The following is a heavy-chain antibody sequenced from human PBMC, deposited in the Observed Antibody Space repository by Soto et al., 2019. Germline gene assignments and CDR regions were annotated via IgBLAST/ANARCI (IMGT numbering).Heavy chain of an antibody. V-gene: IGHV3-23*01. CDR3: AKCLRVDYYGMDV. CDR1: GFTFSSYA. CDR2: ISGSGGST. J-gene: IGHJ6*02. D-gene: IGHD2-15*01. Sequence: LRLSCAASGFTFSSYAMSWVRQAPGKGLEWVSAISGSGGSTYYADSVKGRFTISRDNSKNTLYLQMNSLRAEDTAVYYCAKCLRVDYYGMDVWGQGTTVTISS.